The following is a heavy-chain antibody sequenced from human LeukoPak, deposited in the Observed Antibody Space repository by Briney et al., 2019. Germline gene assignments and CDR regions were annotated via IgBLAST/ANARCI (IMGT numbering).Heavy chain of an antibody. V-gene: IGHV3-11*04. Sequence: GGSLRLSCAASGFSFSDYYMSWIRQAPGKGLEWVSYISSGGSTRHYAASVKGRLTISRDNAKNSLYLQMNSLRAEDTAVYYCARWRTYYYDSGSYSTFPEFDHWGQGTLATVSS. CDR2: ISSGGSTR. D-gene: IGHD3-10*01. CDR3: ARWRTYYYDSGSYSTFPEFDH. J-gene: IGHJ4*02. CDR1: GFSFSDYY.